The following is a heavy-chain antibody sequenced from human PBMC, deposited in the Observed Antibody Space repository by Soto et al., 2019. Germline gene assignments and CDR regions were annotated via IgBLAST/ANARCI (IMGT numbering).Heavy chain of an antibody. Sequence: GGSLRLSCAASGFTFSSYWMSWVRQAPGKGLEWVANIKQDVGEKYYVDSVKGRFTISRDNAKNSLYLQMNSLRGDDTAVYYCVRDYRVSYGYGPFDYWGQGTLVTVSA. CDR1: GFTFSSYW. V-gene: IGHV3-7*03. J-gene: IGHJ4*02. D-gene: IGHD5-18*01. CDR3: VRDYRVSYGYGPFDY. CDR2: IKQDVGEK.